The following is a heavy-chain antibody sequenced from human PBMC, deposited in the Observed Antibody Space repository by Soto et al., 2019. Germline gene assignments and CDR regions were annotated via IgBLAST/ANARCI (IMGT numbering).Heavy chain of an antibody. J-gene: IGHJ3*02. D-gene: IGHD6-19*01. CDR3: ASILAVAEKDAFDI. CDR2: INHSGST. Sequence: SETLSLTCAVYGGSFSGYYWSWIRQPPGKGLEWIGEINHSGSTNYNPSLKSRVTISVDTSKNQFSLKLSSVTAADTAVYYCASILAVAEKDAFDIWGQGTMVTVS. V-gene: IGHV4-34*01. CDR1: GGSFSGYY.